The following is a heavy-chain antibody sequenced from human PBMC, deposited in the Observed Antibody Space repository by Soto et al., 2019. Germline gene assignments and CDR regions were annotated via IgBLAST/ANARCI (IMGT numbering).Heavy chain of an antibody. D-gene: IGHD5-12*01. CDR2: IYHSGST. Sequence: QLQLQESGSGLVKPSQTLSLTCAVSGGSISSGGYSWSWIRQPPGKGLEWIGYIYHSGSTYYNPSLTSRGTISVDRYKKQFTLKLSSVNAAETAVYYCAAGGGLPRYYWGQGTLVTVSS. CDR3: AAGGGLPRYY. J-gene: IGHJ4*02. CDR1: GGSISSGGYS. V-gene: IGHV4-30-2*01.